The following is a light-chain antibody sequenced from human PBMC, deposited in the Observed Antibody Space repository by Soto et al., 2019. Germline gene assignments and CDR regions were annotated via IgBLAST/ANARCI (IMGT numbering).Light chain of an antibody. V-gene: IGLV2-23*02. CDR3: CSYAGSSLVV. CDR1: SSDVGSYNL. J-gene: IGLJ2*01. Sequence: QSVLTQPASVSGSPGQSITISCTGTSSDVGSYNLVSWYQQHPGKAPKLMIYEVSKRPSGVSNRFSGSKSGNTASLTISGLQAEDEADYYCCSYAGSSLVVFGGGTQLTVL. CDR2: EVS.